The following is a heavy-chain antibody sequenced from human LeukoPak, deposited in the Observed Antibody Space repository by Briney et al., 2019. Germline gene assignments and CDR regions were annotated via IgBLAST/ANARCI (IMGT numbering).Heavy chain of an antibody. CDR2: ISGNSGSI. D-gene: IGHD5-24*01. CDR3: ARGWQQPFDY. CDR1: GFTFDDYA. V-gene: IGHV3-9*01. J-gene: IGHJ4*02. Sequence: PGRSLRLSCAASGFTFDDYAMHWVRQAPGKGLEWVSGISGNSGSIGYADSVKGRFTISRDNAKNTVYVQMSSLRAEDTAVYYCARGWQQPFDYWGQGTLVTVSS.